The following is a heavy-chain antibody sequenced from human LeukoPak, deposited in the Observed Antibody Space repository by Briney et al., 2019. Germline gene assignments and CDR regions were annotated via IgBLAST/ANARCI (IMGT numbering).Heavy chain of an antibody. CDR2: ISWNSGSI. CDR1: GFTFDDYA. J-gene: IGHJ3*02. Sequence: PGGSLRLSCAASGFTFDDYAMHWVRQAPGKGLEWVSGISWNSGSIGYAASVKGRFTTSRDNAKNSLYLQMNSLRAEDTALYYCATQNDAFDIWGQGTMVTVSS. V-gene: IGHV3-9*01. CDR3: ATQNDAFDI.